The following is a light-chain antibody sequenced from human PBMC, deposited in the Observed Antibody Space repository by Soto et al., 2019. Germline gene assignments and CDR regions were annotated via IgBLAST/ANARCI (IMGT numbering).Light chain of an antibody. V-gene: IGKV1-39*01. Sequence: DIQMTQSPSSLSASVGDRVTITCRSSQGIRNDLGWYQQKPGKAPKVLIYVASNLQSGVPSRFSGSGSGTDFTLTISSLQPEDFATYYCQQSYTTPSFGGGTKVDIK. CDR3: QQSYTTPS. CDR2: VAS. J-gene: IGKJ4*01. CDR1: QGIRND.